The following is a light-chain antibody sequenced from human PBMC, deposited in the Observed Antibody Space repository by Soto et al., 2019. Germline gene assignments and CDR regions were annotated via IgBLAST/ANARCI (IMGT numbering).Light chain of an antibody. CDR3: CSYATSSFV. V-gene: IGLV2-23*02. CDR2: EVS. Sequence: QSALTQPASVSGSPGQSITISCSGTTSDVGGYNLVSWYQQHPDKAPKLLIYEVSQRPSGVSSRFSGSKSGNTATLTISGVQPEDEADYFCCSYATSSFVFGTGTKVT. J-gene: IGLJ1*01. CDR1: TSDVGGYNL.